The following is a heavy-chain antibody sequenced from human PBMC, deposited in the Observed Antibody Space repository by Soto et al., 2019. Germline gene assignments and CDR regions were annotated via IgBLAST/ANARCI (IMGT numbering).Heavy chain of an antibody. CDR3: ARDSPIGSTFSGYDAIDY. CDR1: GGPFSNDI. V-gene: IGHV1-69*08. Sequence: QVQLEQSGAEVKKPGSSVKVSCKASGGPFSNDIITWVRQAPGQGLEWMGRIIPLLSTSTYAQKFQGRLKITADRSTGTAYMELNSLRSEDTAVYYCARDSPIGSTFSGYDAIDYWGQGTRITVSS. J-gene: IGHJ4*02. CDR2: IIPLLSTS. D-gene: IGHD5-12*01.